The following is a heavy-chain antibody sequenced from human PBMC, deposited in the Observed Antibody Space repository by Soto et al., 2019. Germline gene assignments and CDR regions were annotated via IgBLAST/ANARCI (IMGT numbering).Heavy chain of an antibody. D-gene: IGHD4-17*01. J-gene: IGHJ4*02. CDR2: MNPNSGNT. CDR3: ARAGDDYGDYAMSY. Sequence: ASVKVSRKASGYTFTSYDINWVRQATGQGLEWMGWMNPNSGNTGYAQKFQGRVTMTRNTSISTAYMELSSLRSEDTAVYYCARAGDDYGDYAMSYWGQGTLVTVSS. V-gene: IGHV1-8*01. CDR1: GYTFTSYD.